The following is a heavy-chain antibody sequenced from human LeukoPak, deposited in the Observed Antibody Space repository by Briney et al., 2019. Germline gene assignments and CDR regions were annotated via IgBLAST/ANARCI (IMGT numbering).Heavy chain of an antibody. CDR2: IKQDGSEK. CDR3: ASQKKGASDY. J-gene: IGHJ4*02. V-gene: IGHV3-7*05. Sequence: PGGSLRLSCAASRFTFSNYWMSWVRQAPGKGLEWLTNIKQDGSEKYYVDSVKGRFTISRDNAKNSLYLQMNSLRAEDTAVYYCASQKKGASDYCGQGTPVTVSS. CDR1: RFTFSNYW.